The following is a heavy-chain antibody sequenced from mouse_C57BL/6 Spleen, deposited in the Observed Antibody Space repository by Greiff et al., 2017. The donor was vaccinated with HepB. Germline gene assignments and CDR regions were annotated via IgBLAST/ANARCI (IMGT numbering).Heavy chain of an antibody. CDR1: GYTFTSYW. J-gene: IGHJ3*01. CDR3: AREGYYDDDVSFAY. Sequence: VQLQQPGAELVRPGSSVKLSCKASGYTFTSYWMDWVKQRPGQGLEWIGNIYPSDSETHYNQKFKDKATLTVDKSSSTTYMQLSSLTSEDAAVYYCAREGYYDDDVSFAYWGQGTLVTVSA. V-gene: IGHV1-61*01. D-gene: IGHD2-4*01. CDR2: IYPSDSET.